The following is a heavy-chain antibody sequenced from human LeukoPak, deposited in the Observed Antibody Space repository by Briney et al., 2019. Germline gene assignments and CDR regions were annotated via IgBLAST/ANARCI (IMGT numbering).Heavy chain of an antibody. D-gene: IGHD5-18*01. CDR2: IIPIFGTA. Sequence: SVKVSCKASGGTFSSYAISWVRQAPGQGLEWMGGIIPIFGTANYAQKFQGRVTITADESTSTAYMELSSLRSEDTAVYYCARTDTAMVKDYFDYWGQGTLVTVSS. V-gene: IGHV1-69*01. CDR3: ARTDTAMVKDYFDY. CDR1: GGTFSSYA. J-gene: IGHJ4*02.